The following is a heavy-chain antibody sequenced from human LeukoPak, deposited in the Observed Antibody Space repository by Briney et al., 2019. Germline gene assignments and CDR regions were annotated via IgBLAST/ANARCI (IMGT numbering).Heavy chain of an antibody. D-gene: IGHD6-6*01. CDR3: ARESYSSSYLFDF. Sequence: PSETLSLTCTVSGGSISSSSYYWGWIRQPPGKGLEWIGSIYYSGSTYYNPSLKSRVTMSVDTSKNQISLKVNSVTAADTAVYYCARESYSSSYLFDFWGQGTLVTVSS. J-gene: IGHJ4*02. CDR2: IYYSGST. CDR1: GGSISSSSYY. V-gene: IGHV4-39*07.